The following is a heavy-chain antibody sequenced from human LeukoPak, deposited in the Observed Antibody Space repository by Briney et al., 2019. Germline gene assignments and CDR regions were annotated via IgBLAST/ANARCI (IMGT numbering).Heavy chain of an antibody. D-gene: IGHD6-13*01. V-gene: IGHV4-39*01. Sequence: SEALSLTCTVSGGSIITSSYYWGWIRQPPGRGLEWVGSIYSSGKTYYNPSLKSRVTISVDTSKNQFSVKLSSVTAADTAVYYCARQAYSSNLGWFDPWGQGTLVTVSS. J-gene: IGHJ5*02. CDR3: ARQAYSSNLGWFDP. CDR1: GGSIITSSYY. CDR2: IYSSGKT.